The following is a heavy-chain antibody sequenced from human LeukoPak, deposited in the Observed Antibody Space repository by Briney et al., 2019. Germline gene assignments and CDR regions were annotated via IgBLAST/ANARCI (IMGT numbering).Heavy chain of an antibody. V-gene: IGHV3-21*01. CDR2: VSGRSSHV. CDR1: GFSFSDSD. D-gene: IGHD3-16*01. J-gene: IGHJ1*01. Sequence: PGGSLRLSCSACGFSFSDSDMNWFRQGRGKGLEWVSAVSGRSSHVYYGESVKGRFTISGDNAKNSLYLQLDSLGVEDTAVYYCGRAFPPLRTSSAGDLWGQGTLVTVSS. CDR3: GRAFPPLRTSSAGDL.